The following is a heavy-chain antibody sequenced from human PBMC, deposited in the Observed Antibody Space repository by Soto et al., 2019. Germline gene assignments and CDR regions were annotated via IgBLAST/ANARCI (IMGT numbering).Heavy chain of an antibody. J-gene: IGHJ5*02. CDR2: IYYSGST. V-gene: IGHV4-39*01. Sequence: SETLSLTCSVSGGSINSSSYFWGWVRQPPGKGLEWIGSIYYSGSTYYNPSLRSRVTISVDASKNQFSLKLSSVTAADTAVFYCARHYSSGSRNWFDPWGQGTLVTVSS. CDR1: GGSINSSSYF. CDR3: ARHYSSGSRNWFDP. D-gene: IGHD6-19*01.